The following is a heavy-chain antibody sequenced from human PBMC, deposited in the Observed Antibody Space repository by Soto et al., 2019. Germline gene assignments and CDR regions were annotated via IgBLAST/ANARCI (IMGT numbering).Heavy chain of an antibody. CDR2: INHSGST. Sequence: SVTLSLTCAVYNASFCDYYWSWIRQPPGKWLEWIGEINHSGSTNYNPSLKSRVTISVDTSKNQFSLKLSSVTAADTAVYYCAGGLRTYYYDGRWDYYYYYGMDVWGLGTTVTVSS. D-gene: IGHD3-22*01. J-gene: IGHJ6*02. CDR1: NASFCDYY. CDR3: AGGLRTYYYDGRWDYYYYYGMDV. V-gene: IGHV4-34*01.